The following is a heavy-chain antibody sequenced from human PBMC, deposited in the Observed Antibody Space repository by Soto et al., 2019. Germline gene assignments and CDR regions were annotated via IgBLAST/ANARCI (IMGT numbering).Heavy chain of an antibody. CDR1: GFTFSSYG. J-gene: IGHJ3*02. D-gene: IGHD4-17*01. CDR2: ISYDGSNK. Sequence: QVQLVESGGGVVQPGRSLRLSCAASGFTFSSYGMHWVRQAPGKGLEWVAVISYDGSNKYYADSVKGRFTISRDISKNTLYLQMNSLRAEDTAVYYCAKDRDLYGGYDAFDIWGQGTMVTVSS. CDR3: AKDRDLYGGYDAFDI. V-gene: IGHV3-30*18.